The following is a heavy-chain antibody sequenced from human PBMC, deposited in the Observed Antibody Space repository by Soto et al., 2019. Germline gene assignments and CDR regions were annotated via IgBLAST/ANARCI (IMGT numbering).Heavy chain of an antibody. D-gene: IGHD2-2*01. CDR1: GGTFSSYA. CDR3: ARAVPAASVFLPDYYFDY. V-gene: IGHV1-69*05. CDR2: IIPIFGTA. Sequence: QVQLVQSGAEVKKPGCSVKVSCKASGGTFSSYAISWVRQAPGQGLEWIGGIIPIFGTANYAQTFQGRVRITTAETTSTAYKDLSSLKSEDTAVYYCARAVPAASVFLPDYYFDYWGQGTLVTVSS. J-gene: IGHJ4*02.